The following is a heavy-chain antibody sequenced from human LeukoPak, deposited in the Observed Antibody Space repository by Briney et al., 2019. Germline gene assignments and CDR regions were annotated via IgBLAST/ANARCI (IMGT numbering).Heavy chain of an antibody. CDR3: ARLWGGGTVCSPPDY. J-gene: IGHJ4*02. Sequence: GESLKISCKGSGYSFSNYWIGWVRQMAGKGLEWMVIIYPGDSDTRYSPSFQAQVTISADKSISTAYLQWSSLKASDTAMYYCARLWGGGTVCSPPDYWGQGTLVTVSS. CDR1: GYSFSNYW. D-gene: IGHD3-16*01. CDR2: IYPGDSDT. V-gene: IGHV5-51*01.